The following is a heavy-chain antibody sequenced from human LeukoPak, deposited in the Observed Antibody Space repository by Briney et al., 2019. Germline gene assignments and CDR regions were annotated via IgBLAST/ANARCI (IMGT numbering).Heavy chain of an antibody. CDR1: GGTFSSYA. CDR3: ARQGYSSSWYPYYFDY. D-gene: IGHD6-13*01. Sequence: GASVKVSCKASGGTFSSYAISWVRQAPGQGLEWMGGIIPIFGTANYAQKFQGRVTITADESTSTAYMGLSSLRSEDTAVYYCARQGYSSSWYPYYFDYWGQGTLVTVSS. CDR2: IIPIFGTA. J-gene: IGHJ4*02. V-gene: IGHV1-69*13.